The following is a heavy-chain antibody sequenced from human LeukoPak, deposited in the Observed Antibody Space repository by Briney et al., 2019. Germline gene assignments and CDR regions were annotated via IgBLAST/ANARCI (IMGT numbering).Heavy chain of an antibody. J-gene: IGHJ4*02. CDR1: GGSIGSYY. Sequence: SETLSLTCIVSGGSIGSYYWSWIRQPPGKGLEWIGHIYYSGSTDYNPSLRSRVTISVDTSKNQFSLRLSSVTAADTAVYYSARDRSDGSGYYGYYFDYWGQGTLVSVSS. CDR2: IYYSGST. V-gene: IGHV4-59*01. D-gene: IGHD3-22*01. CDR3: ARDRSDGSGYYGYYFDY.